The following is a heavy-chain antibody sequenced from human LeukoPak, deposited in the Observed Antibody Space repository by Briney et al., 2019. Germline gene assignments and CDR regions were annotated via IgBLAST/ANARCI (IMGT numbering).Heavy chain of an antibody. CDR1: GFTFITYD. Sequence: GGSLRLSCAPSGFTFITYDINGVGQPPGRGLGGVSSISIAGSYIYSADSVKGRFTISRDNARNSLYLQMSRLRAEDTAVYYCARAQGYSNAFDIWGQGTMVTVSS. CDR2: ISIAGSYI. D-gene: IGHD5-18*01. CDR3: ARAQGYSNAFDI. V-gene: IGHV3-21*01. J-gene: IGHJ3*02.